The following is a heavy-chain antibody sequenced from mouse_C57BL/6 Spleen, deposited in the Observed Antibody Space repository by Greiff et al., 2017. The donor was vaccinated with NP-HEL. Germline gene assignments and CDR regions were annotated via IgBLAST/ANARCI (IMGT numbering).Heavy chain of an antibody. J-gene: IGHJ1*03. D-gene: IGHD2-12*01. CDR1: GFTFSDYY. Sequence: EVKLEESEGGLVQPGSSMKLSCTASGFTFSDYYMAWVRQVPEKGLEWVANINYDGSSTYYLDSLKSRFIISRDNAKNILYLQMSSLKSEDTATYYCARDYDKAFDVWGTGTTVTVSS. CDR3: ARDYDKAFDV. CDR2: INYDGSST. V-gene: IGHV5-16*01.